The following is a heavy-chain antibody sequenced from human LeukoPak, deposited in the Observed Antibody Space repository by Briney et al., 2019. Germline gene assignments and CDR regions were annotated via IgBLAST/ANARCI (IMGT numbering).Heavy chain of an antibody. J-gene: IGHJ4*02. CDR3: ARDLDLPLWFGEEQLRYYFDY. Sequence: SQTLSLTCAISGDSFSSNSAAWNWIRQSPSRGLEWLGRTYYRSKWYNDYAVSVKSRITINPDTSKNQFSLQLNSVTPEDTAVYYCARDLDLPLWFGEEQLRYYFDYWGQGTLVTVSS. V-gene: IGHV6-1*01. D-gene: IGHD3-10*01. CDR2: TYYRSKWYN. CDR1: GDSFSSNSAA.